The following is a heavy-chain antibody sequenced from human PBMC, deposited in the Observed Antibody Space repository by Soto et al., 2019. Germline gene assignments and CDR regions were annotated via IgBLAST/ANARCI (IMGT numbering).Heavy chain of an antibody. J-gene: IGHJ6*02. CDR1: GYTFTGYY. V-gene: IGHV1-2*04. Sequence: EASVKVSCKASGYTFTGYYMHWVRQAPGQGLEWMGWINPNSGGTNYAQKFQGWVTMTRDTSISTAYMELSRLRSDDTAVYYCVAADTAMVKGYYYYYGMDVWGQGTTVTVSS. CDR3: VAADTAMVKGYYYYYGMDV. D-gene: IGHD5-18*01. CDR2: INPNSGGT.